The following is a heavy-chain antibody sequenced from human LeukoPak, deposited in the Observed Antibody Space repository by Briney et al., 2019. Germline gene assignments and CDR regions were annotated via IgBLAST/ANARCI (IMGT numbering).Heavy chain of an antibody. V-gene: IGHV3-30*03. CDR3: ARKAVAVNY. J-gene: IGHJ4*02. Sequence: QPGRSLRLSCAASGFSFSSYGMHWVRQAPGKGLEWVALISYDGNNRYYADSVKGRFTISRDTSKNTLYLQMNSLRAEDTAVYYCARKAVAVNYWGQGTLVTVSS. D-gene: IGHD6-19*01. CDR1: GFSFSSYG. CDR2: ISYDGNNR.